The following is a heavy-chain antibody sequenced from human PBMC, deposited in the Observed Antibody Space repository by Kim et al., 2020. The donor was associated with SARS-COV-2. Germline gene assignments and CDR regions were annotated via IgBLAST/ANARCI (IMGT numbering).Heavy chain of an antibody. CDR3: ARDQGSGFFRGRSSQFDY. V-gene: IGHV4-4*02. CDR1: GGSISSSNW. D-gene: IGHD3-10*01. CDR2: IYHSGST. J-gene: IGHJ4*02. Sequence: SETLSLTCAVSGGSISSSNWWSWVRQPPGKGLEWIGEIYHSGSTNYNPSLKSRVTISVDKSKNQFSLKLSSVTAADTAVYYCARDQGSGFFRGRSSQFDYWGQGTLVTVSS.